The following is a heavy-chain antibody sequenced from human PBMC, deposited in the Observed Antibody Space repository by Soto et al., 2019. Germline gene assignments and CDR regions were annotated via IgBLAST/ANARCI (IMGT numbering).Heavy chain of an antibody. Sequence: ATYAQKFQGRVTITADKSTSTAYMELSSLRSEDTAVYYCAKRVFGESSDGLDSWGQGTMVTVSS. D-gene: IGHD3-10*02. CDR3: AKRVFGESSDGLDS. V-gene: IGHV1-69*06. J-gene: IGHJ3*02. CDR2: A.